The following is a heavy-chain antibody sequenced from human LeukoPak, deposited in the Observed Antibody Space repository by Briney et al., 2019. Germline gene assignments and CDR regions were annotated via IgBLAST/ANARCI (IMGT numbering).Heavy chain of an antibody. Sequence: PGGSLRLSCAASGFTFSSYAMSWVRQAPGKGLEWVSAISGSGGSTYYADSVKGRFTISRDSSKNTLYLQMNSLRAEDTAVYYCARGSSGWFGGDYFDYWGQGTLVTVSS. J-gene: IGHJ4*02. D-gene: IGHD6-19*01. CDR2: ISGSGGST. V-gene: IGHV3-23*01. CDR3: ARGSSGWFGGDYFDY. CDR1: GFTFSSYA.